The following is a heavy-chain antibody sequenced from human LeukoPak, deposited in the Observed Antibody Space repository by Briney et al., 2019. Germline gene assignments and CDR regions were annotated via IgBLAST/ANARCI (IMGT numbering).Heavy chain of an antibody. CDR3: ARGSLVLRFLEWLSQEAFDI. D-gene: IGHD3-3*01. CDR2: INHSGST. J-gene: IGHJ3*02. V-gene: IGHV4-34*01. CDR1: GGSFSGYY. Sequence: SETLSLTCAVYGGSFSGYYWSWIRQPPGKVLEWIGEINHSGSTNYNPSLKRRVTISVDTSKNQFSLTLSSVTAADTAVYYCARGSLVLRFLEWLSQEAFDIWGQGTMVTVSS.